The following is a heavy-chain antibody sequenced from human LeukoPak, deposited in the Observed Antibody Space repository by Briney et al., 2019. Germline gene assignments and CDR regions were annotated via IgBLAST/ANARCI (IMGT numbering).Heavy chain of an antibody. V-gene: IGHV3-21*01. CDR1: GFTFSSYS. D-gene: IGHD3-3*01. J-gene: IGHJ4*02. Sequence: GGSLRLSCAASGFTFSSYSMNWVRQAPGKGLEWVSSISSSSSYIHYADSVKGRFTISRDNAKNSLYLQMNSLRAEDTAVYYCARGGMVTIFGVADYWGQGTLVTVSS. CDR2: ISSSSSYI. CDR3: ARGGMVTIFGVADY.